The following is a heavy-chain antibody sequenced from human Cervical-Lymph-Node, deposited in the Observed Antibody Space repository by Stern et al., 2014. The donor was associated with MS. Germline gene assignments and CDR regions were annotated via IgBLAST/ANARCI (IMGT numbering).Heavy chain of an antibody. CDR2: IYYSGTT. CDR3: ARFRTIFDWFDP. V-gene: IGHV4-31*03. D-gene: IGHD3-3*01. CDR1: GDSIASSSYY. Sequence: QLQLQESGPGLVKPSQTLSLTCTVSGDSIASSSYYLSWIRQHPTKGLEWIGYIYYSGTTYYNPSLQSRLSMSVDTSKNQFSLKLNSVTAADTAVYYCARFRTIFDWFDPWGQGTLVTVSS. J-gene: IGHJ5*02.